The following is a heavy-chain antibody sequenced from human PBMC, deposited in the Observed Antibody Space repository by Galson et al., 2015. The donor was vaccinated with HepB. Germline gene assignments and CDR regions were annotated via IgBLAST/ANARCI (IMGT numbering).Heavy chain of an antibody. CDR3: ATDQGAVGATSAFDL. Sequence: SVKVSCKVSGYTLSELSMHWVRQAPGKGLEWMGGFDPEDGETIYAQKFQGRVSMTEDTSTDTASLVLNFLRSDDTAVYYCATDQGAVGATSAFDLWGQGTMVTVSS. CDR1: GYTLSELS. CDR2: FDPEDGET. V-gene: IGHV1-24*01. J-gene: IGHJ3*01. D-gene: IGHD1-26*01.